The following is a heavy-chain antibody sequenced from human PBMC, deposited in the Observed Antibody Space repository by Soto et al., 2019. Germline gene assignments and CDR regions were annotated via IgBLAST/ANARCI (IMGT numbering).Heavy chain of an antibody. D-gene: IGHD3-3*01. J-gene: IGHJ3*01. CDR1: GGSKSSGRYY. CDR3: SREESGERGGFVFDL. CDR2: ISSGGTT. V-gene: IGHV4-31*03. Sequence: SVTCTGSGGSKSSGRYYWSWNHQHPGGGLEWIGYISSGGTTHDNPSLRSRATLSVDTSKNQFSLRLTYVTAADTAVYFFSREESGERGGFVFDLWGQGTLVTVPS.